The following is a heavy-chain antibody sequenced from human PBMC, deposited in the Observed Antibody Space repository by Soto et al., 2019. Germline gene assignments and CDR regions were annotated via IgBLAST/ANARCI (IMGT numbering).Heavy chain of an antibody. CDR3: ARGGEPLGYYGLDV. CDR1: GGSVRSGNHF. V-gene: IGHV4-61*01. J-gene: IGHJ6*02. Sequence: PPETLSLTCSVSGGSVRSGNHFWNWIRQPPGRGLEWLGYMYYTGVTNYNPSLKSRVSMSVDTSKDQFSLNLTSLTAAGTAVYYCARGGEPLGYYGLDVWGQGTTVTVSS. CDR2: MYYTGVT.